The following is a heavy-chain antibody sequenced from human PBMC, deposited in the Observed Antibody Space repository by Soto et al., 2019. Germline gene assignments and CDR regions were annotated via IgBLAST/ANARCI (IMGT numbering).Heavy chain of an antibody. D-gene: IGHD6-6*01. CDR3: AGYSSSSGPLGAFDI. CDR2: IIPIFGTA. Sequence: EASVKVSCKASGGTFSSYAISWVRQAPGRGLEWMGGIIPIFGTANYAQKFQGRVTITADESTSTAYMELSSLRSEDTAVYYCAGYSSSSGPLGAFDIWGQGTMVTVSS. V-gene: IGHV1-69*13. J-gene: IGHJ3*02. CDR1: GGTFSSYA.